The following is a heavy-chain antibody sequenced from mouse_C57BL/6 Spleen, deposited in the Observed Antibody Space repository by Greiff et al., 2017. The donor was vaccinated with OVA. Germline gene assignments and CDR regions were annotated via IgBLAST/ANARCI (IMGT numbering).Heavy chain of an antibody. V-gene: IGHV5-12*01. Sequence: EVQGVESGGGLVQPGGSLKLSCAASGFTFSDYYMYWVRQTPEKRLEWVAYISNGGGSTYYPDTVKGRFTISRDNAKNTLYLQMSRLKSEDTAMYYCARPGTVVPFAYWGQGTLVTVSA. CDR2: ISNGGGST. J-gene: IGHJ3*01. CDR3: ARPGTVVPFAY. CDR1: GFTFSDYY. D-gene: IGHD1-1*01.